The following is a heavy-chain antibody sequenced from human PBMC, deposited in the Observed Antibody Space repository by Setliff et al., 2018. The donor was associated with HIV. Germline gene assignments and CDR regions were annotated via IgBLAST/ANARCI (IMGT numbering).Heavy chain of an antibody. Sequence: SETLSLTCAVYGGSLSGYYWSWIRQAPGKGLEWIGEINHRGRTRYNPSLKSRXXISVETSKNQFSRRVNSVTAADTAFXYCARGFSGXXXXXGCLXVWGKGXXXXVSX. D-gene: IGHD2-21*01. CDR1: GGSLSGYY. CDR3: ARGFSGXXXXXGCLXV. CDR2: INHRGRT. V-gene: IGHV4-34*01. J-gene: IGHJ6*04.